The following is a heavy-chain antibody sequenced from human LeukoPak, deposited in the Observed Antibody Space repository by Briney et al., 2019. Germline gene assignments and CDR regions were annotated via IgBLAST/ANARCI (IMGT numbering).Heavy chain of an antibody. J-gene: IGHJ4*02. D-gene: IGHD1-7*01. CDR2: IYYSGST. Sequence: SETLSLTCTVSGGYISSYYWSWIWQPPGKGLEWIGYIYYSGSTNYNPSLKSRVTISVDTSKNQFSLKLSSVTAADTAVYYCASLANWNYVYWGQGTPVTVSS. CDR3: ASLANWNYVY. CDR1: GGYISSYY. V-gene: IGHV4-59*01.